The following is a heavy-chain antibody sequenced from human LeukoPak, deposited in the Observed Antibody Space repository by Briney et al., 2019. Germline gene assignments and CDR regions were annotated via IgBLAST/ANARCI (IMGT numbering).Heavy chain of an antibody. CDR2: IYTSGST. CDR1: GGSISSYY. D-gene: IGHD3-10*01. CDR3: ARGGSYGSGSYMYYFDY. V-gene: IGHV4-4*07. J-gene: IGHJ4*02. Sequence: SETLCLTCTVSGGSISSYYWSWIRQPAGKGLECIGRIYTSGSTNYNPSLKSRVTMSVDTSKNQFSLKLGSVTAADTAVYYCARGGSYGSGSYMYYFDYWGQGTLVTVSS.